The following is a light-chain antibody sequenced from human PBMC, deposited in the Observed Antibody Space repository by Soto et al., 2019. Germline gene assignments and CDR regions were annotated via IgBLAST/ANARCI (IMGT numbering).Light chain of an antibody. CDR3: QQYNNWVPIT. CDR1: QSVSSN. J-gene: IGKJ5*01. CDR2: GAS. V-gene: IGKV3-15*01. Sequence: EIVMTQSPATLSVSPGERATLSCRASQSVSSNLAWYQQKPGQAPRLLIYGASTRATGIPARFSGSGSGTEFTRTISSLQSEDFAVYYCQQYNNWVPITFGQGTRLEIK.